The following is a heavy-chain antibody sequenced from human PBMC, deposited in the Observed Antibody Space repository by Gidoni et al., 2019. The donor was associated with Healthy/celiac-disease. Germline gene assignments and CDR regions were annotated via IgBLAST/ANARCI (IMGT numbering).Heavy chain of an antibody. CDR3: AKASSGWYPAPKDAFDI. CDR2: ISWNSGSI. CDR1: GFTFDDYA. J-gene: IGHJ3*02. Sequence: EVQLLESGGGLVQPGRSLRLSCAASGFTFDDYAMHWVRQAPGKGLEWVSGISWNSGSIGYADSVKGRFTISRDNAKNSLYLQMNSLRAEDTALYYCAKASSGWYPAPKDAFDIWGQGTMVTVSS. V-gene: IGHV3-9*01. D-gene: IGHD6-19*01.